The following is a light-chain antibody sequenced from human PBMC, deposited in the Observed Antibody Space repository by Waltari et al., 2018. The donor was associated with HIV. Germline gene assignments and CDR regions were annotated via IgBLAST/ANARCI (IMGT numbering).Light chain of an antibody. CDR3: LQYYTTPQT. CDR1: PSVLYSPNSKNY. Sequence: FVMTQSPDSLAVSLGERATINCKSGPSVLYSPNSKNYLAWYQQKPGHPPKLLIYWASTRESGFPDRFSGGGSGTDFTLTSSSLQAEDVAVYFCLQYYTTPQTFGQGTKVEIK. V-gene: IGKV4-1*01. CDR2: WAS. J-gene: IGKJ1*01.